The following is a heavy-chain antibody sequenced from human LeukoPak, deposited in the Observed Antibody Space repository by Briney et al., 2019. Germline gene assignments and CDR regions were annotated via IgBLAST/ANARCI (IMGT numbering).Heavy chain of an antibody. J-gene: IGHJ4*02. CDR3: ARDSRASYESSDYYYPGDY. D-gene: IGHD3-22*01. V-gene: IGHV1-46*01. CDR1: GYTFTSYY. Sequence: ASVKVSCKASGYTFTSYYIHWVRQAPGQGLEWMAIINPSGGSTRYARKFQGRVTMTRDTSTSTVYMELSSLRSEDTAVYYCARDSRASYESSDYYYPGDYWGQGTLVTVSS. CDR2: INPSGGST.